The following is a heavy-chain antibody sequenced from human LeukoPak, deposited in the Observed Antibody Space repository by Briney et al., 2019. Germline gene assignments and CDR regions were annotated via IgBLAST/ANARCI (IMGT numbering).Heavy chain of an antibody. Sequence: ASVKVSCKASGYTFTGYYMHWVRQAPGQGLEWMGWINPNSGGTYFAQKFQGRVTMTRDTSISTAYMELSRLTSDDTAVYHCARALFSGGSSLPALYYMAGWEKGTTVTVPS. J-gene: IGHJ6*04. D-gene: IGHD2-15*01. V-gene: IGHV1-2*02. CDR2: INPNSGGT. CDR1: GYTFTGYY. CDR3: ARALFSGGSSLPALYYMAG.